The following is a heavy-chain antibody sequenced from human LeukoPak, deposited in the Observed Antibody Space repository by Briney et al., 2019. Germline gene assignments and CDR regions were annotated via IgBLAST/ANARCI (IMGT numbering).Heavy chain of an antibody. CDR1: GGSISSSSYY. D-gene: IGHD3-22*01. Sequence: SETLSLTCTVSGGSISSSSYYWGWIRQPPGKGLEWIGSIYYSGSTNYNPSLQSRVTMSVDTSKKQFSLRLTSVTAADTAVYYCATKWSSGYYYSDHWGQGTLVTVSS. V-gene: IGHV4-39*07. J-gene: IGHJ4*02. CDR3: ATKWSSGYYYSDH. CDR2: IYYSGST.